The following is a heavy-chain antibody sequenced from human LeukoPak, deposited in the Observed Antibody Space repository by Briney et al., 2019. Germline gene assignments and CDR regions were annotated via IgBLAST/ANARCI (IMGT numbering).Heavy chain of an antibody. D-gene: IGHD7-27*01. CDR1: GGSISSYY. CDR2: IYYSGTT. V-gene: IGHV4-59*01. Sequence: SETLSLTCTVSGGSISSYYWSWIRQPPGKGLEWIGYIYYSGTTNYNPSLKGRVTISLDTSKNQFSLNLSSVTAADTAAYYCARSLGLGAFDLWGQGTMVTVSS. CDR3: ARSLGLGAFDL. J-gene: IGHJ3*01.